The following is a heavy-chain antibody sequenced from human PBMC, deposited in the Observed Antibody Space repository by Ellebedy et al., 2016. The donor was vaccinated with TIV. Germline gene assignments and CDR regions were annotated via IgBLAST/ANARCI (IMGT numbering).Heavy chain of an antibody. CDR1: GFTLSSSA. J-gene: IGHJ4*02. CDR2: MIVNGST. V-gene: IGHV3-23*01. D-gene: IGHD1-14*01. CDR3: ARKTYPETIDY. Sequence: GESLKISCAASGFTLSSSAMSWVRQAPGKGLEWVSAMIVNGSTYYADSVKGRFTISRDNAKNSLYLQMSSLRDEDTAVYYCARKTYPETIDYWGQGTLVTVSS.